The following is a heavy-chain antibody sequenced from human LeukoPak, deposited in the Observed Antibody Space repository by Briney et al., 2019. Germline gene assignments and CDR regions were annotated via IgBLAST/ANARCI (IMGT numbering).Heavy chain of an antibody. Sequence: GGSLRLSCTVSGFTFSSYWMSWVRQAPGQGLEWVANIKEDGSDKYYVDSVKGRFTISRDNAKNTLYLQMNSLRAEDTAVYYCARDPIVLATFDYWGLGTRVTVSS. CDR2: IKEDGSDK. CDR3: ARDPIVLATFDY. J-gene: IGHJ4*02. V-gene: IGHV3-7*01. D-gene: IGHD2-8*01. CDR1: GFTFSSYW.